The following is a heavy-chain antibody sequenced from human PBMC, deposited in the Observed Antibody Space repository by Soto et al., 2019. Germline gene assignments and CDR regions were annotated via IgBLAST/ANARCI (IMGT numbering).Heavy chain of an antibody. V-gene: IGHV3-13*05. CDR2: IGTAGDP. D-gene: IGHD3-3*01. CDR3: ARVSYDFWSGYYGYFDP. J-gene: IGHJ2*01. Sequence: GVSLRLSCAASGFTFSSYAMSWVRQAPGKGLEWVSAIGTAGDPYYPGSVKGRFTISRDNAKNSLYLQMNSLRAEDTAVYYCARVSYDFWSGYYGYFDPWGRGTLVTVSS. CDR1: GFTFSSYA.